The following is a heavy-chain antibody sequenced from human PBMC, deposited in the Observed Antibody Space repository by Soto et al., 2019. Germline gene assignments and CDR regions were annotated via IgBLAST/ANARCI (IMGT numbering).Heavy chain of an antibody. CDR1: GFTFSSYG. Sequence: RLSCAASGFTFSSYGMHWVRQAPGKGLEWVAVISYDGSNKYYADSVKGRFTISRDNSKNTLYLQMNSLRAEDTAVYYCAKEGYYDSSGYYGYYFDYWGQGTLVTVS. J-gene: IGHJ4*02. CDR2: ISYDGSNK. V-gene: IGHV3-30*18. D-gene: IGHD3-22*01. CDR3: AKEGYYDSSGYYGYYFDY.